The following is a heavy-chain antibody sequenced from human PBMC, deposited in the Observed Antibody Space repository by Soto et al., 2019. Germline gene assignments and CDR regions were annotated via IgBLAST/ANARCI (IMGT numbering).Heavy chain of an antibody. J-gene: IGHJ3*02. CDR2: ISAYNGNT. CDR3: ASKDYYDSSSLGI. D-gene: IGHD3-22*01. CDR1: GYTFTSYG. Sequence: ASVKVSCKASGYTFTSYGISWVRQAPGQGLEWMGWISAYNGNTNYAQRLQGRVTMTTDTSTSTAYMELRSPRSDDTAVYYCASKDYYDSSSLGIWGQGTMVTVSS. V-gene: IGHV1-18*04.